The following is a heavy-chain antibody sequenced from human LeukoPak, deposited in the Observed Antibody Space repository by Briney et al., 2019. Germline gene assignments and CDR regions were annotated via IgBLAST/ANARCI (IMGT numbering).Heavy chain of an antibody. Sequence: PGGSPRLSCVASGFTLSDYSMTWVRQAPGKGLGWVSSISRSGKYRHDADSGKGRFTISRDNAKSSLYLDMTNLRAEDTAVYYCARVYGGTGAAFDYWGQGTLLTVSS. D-gene: IGHD4-23*01. CDR1: GFTLSDYS. CDR3: ARVYGGTGAAFDY. CDR2: ISRSGKYR. J-gene: IGHJ4*02. V-gene: IGHV3-21*01.